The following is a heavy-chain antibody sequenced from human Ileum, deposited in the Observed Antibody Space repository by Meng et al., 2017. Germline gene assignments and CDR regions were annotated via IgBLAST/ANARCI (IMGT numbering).Heavy chain of an antibody. CDR2: IHHSGTT. J-gene: IGHJ4*02. Sequence: QVQLQGAGPGLVNPSGTLSLTCAVSGASISTSNLWNWVRQPPGKGLEWIGEIHHSGTTNYNPSLKSRVTISLDKSKNQFSLELRSVTAADTAVYYCARHDYGDPTAAFDYWGQGTLVTVSS. CDR1: GASISTSNL. D-gene: IGHD4-17*01. CDR3: ARHDYGDPTAAFDY. V-gene: IGHV4-4*02.